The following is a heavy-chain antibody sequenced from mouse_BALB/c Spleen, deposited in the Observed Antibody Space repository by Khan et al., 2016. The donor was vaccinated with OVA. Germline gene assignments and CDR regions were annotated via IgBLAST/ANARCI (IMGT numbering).Heavy chain of an antibody. D-gene: IGHD2-3*01. CDR1: GFTLSSFG. CDR2: ISSGSNTI. Sequence: EVELVESGGGLVQPGGSRKLSCAASGFTLSSFGMHWVRQAPEKGLEWVAYISSGSNTINYADTVKGRFTISRDNSQNTLFLQMTSLRSEDTAMYYSTRRRIYDGYYGGAMDYWGQGTSVTVSS. V-gene: IGHV5-17*02. CDR3: TRRRIYDGYYGGAMDY. J-gene: IGHJ4*01.